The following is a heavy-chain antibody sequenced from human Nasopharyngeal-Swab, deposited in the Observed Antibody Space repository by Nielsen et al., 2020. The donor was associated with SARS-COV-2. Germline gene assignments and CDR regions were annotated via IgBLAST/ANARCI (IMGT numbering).Heavy chain of an antibody. CDR3: ARDRSGFGFDF. CDR2: VSTGGDYI. D-gene: IGHD3-3*01. Sequence: GESLKISCAASGFTFRFYTMHWVRQAPGKGLELVSSVSTGGDYIHYADLVQGRFAISRDNAKDSLYLQMNSLRAEDTAIYYCARDRSGFGFDFWGQGALVTVSP. CDR1: GFTFRFYT. J-gene: IGHJ4*02. V-gene: IGHV3-21*01.